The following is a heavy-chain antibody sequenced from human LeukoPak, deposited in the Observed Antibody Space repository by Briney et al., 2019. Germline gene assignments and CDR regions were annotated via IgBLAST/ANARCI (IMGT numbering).Heavy chain of an antibody. CDR3: ASLVGATSTYNWFDP. CDR2: IYNSGST. CDR1: GGSISSSSYY. Sequence: SETLSLTCTVSGGSISSSSYYWGWIRQPPGKGLEWIGSIYNSGSTSYNPSLKSRVTISVDTSKNQFSLKLSSVTAADTAVYYCASLVGATSTYNWFDPWGQGTLVTVSS. D-gene: IGHD1-26*01. J-gene: IGHJ5*02. V-gene: IGHV4-39*07.